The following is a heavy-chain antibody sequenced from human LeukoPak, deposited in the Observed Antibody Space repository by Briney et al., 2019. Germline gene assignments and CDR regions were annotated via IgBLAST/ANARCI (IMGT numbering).Heavy chain of an antibody. V-gene: IGHV4-34*01. CDR3: ARTTVVRGKPPRDD. Sequence: SETLSLTCAVYGGSFSGYYWSWIRQPPGKGLEWIGEINHSGSTNYNPSLKSRVTISVDTSKNQFSLKLSSVTAADTAVYYCARTTVVRGKPPRDDWGQGTLVSVSS. CDR1: GGSFSGYY. D-gene: IGHD4-17*01. CDR2: INHSGST. J-gene: IGHJ4*02.